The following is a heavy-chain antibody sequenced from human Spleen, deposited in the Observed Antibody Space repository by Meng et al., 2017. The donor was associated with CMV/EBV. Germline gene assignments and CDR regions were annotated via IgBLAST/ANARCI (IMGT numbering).Heavy chain of an antibody. Sequence: SETLSLTCSVSGGSVSSNSYFWSWIRQPPGKGLEWIGYIYYSEGTSYNPSLKSRVTLSVDTSKNQFSLKLSSVTAADTAVYYCARRGTAVGDGLDVWGQGTTVTVSS. D-gene: IGHD6-19*01. CDR1: GGSVSSNSYF. CDR3: ARRGTAVGDGLDV. CDR2: IYYSEGT. J-gene: IGHJ6*02. V-gene: IGHV4-61*01.